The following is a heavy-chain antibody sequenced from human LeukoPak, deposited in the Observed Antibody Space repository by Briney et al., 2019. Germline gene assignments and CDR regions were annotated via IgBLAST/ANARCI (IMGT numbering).Heavy chain of an antibody. Sequence: GGSLRLSCAASGFTFSSYAMHWVRQAPGKGLEWVSYISGSSRSINYADSVKGRFTISRDNSKNTLYLQMSSLRAEDTAVYYCAKAPGYNYAPRGWVDPWGQGTLVTVSS. D-gene: IGHD5-18*01. CDR3: AKAPGYNYAPRGWVDP. J-gene: IGHJ5*02. V-gene: IGHV3-48*01. CDR1: GFTFSSYA. CDR2: ISGSSRSI.